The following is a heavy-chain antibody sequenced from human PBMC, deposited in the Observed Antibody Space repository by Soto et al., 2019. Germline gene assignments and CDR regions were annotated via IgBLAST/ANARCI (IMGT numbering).Heavy chain of an antibody. J-gene: IGHJ4*02. CDR2: IKSKTDGGTT. CDR1: GFTFSNAW. CDR3: TTGWIYHMGADFDY. V-gene: IGHV3-15*07. Sequence: GGSLRLSCAASGFTFSNAWMNWVRQAPGKGLEWVGRIKSKTDGGTTDYAAPVKGRFTISRDDSKNTLYLQMSSLKTEDTAVYYCTTGWIYHMGADFDYWGQGTLVTVSS. D-gene: IGHD3-16*01.